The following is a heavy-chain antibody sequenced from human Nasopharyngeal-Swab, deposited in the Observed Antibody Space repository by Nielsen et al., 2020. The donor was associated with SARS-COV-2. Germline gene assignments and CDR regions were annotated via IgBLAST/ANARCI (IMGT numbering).Heavy chain of an antibody. CDR3: AFVSYDSSGYYYSY. Sequence: ASVKVSCKASGYTFTSYAMHWVRQAPGQRLEWMGWINAGNGNTKYSQKFQGRVTITRDSSATTAYMELSSLRSEDTAVYYCAFVSYDSSGYYYSYWGQGTLVTVSS. CDR1: GYTFTSYA. D-gene: IGHD3-22*01. J-gene: IGHJ4*02. V-gene: IGHV1-3*01. CDR2: INAGNGNT.